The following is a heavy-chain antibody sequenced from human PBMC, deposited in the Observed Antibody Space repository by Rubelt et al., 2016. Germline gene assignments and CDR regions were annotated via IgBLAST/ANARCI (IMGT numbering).Heavy chain of an antibody. Sequence: QVQLVQSGAEVKKPGASVKVSCKASGYTFTSYAMHWVRQAPGQRLEWMGWINAGNGNTKYSQKFQASVPITRDTSASTAYMELSSLRSEDTAVYYCARDIYSGSYYGYWGQGTLVTVSS. CDR3: ARDIYSGSYYGY. V-gene: IGHV1-3*01. CDR2: INAGNGNT. CDR1: GYTFTSYA. J-gene: IGHJ4*02. D-gene: IGHD1-26*01.